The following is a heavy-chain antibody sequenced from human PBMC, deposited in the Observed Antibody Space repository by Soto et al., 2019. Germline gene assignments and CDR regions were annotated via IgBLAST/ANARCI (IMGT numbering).Heavy chain of an antibody. J-gene: IGHJ4*02. CDR3: ARGGGDDDILTGYYHFHY. CDR1: GGTFSSYT. V-gene: IGHV1-69*02. Sequence: QVQLVQSGAEVKKPGSSVKVSCKASGGTFSSYTISWVRQAPGQGLEWMGRIIPILGIANYAQKFQGRVTITADKSTSTAYREMSSLRSEDTAVYYCARGGGDDDILTGYYHFHYWGQGTLVTVSS. D-gene: IGHD3-9*01. CDR2: IIPILGIA.